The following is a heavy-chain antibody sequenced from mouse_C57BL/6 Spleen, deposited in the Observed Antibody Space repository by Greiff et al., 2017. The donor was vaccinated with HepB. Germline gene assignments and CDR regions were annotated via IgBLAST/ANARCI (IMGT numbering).Heavy chain of an antibody. V-gene: IGHV1-81*01. Sequence: QVQLQQSGAELARPGASVKLSCKASGYTFTSYGISWVKQRTGQGLEWIGEIYPRSGNTYYNEKFKGKATLTADKSSSTAYMELRSLTSEDSAVYFCASPHYYGSSKFAYWGQVTLVTVSA. CDR1: GYTFTSYG. CDR3: ASPHYYGSSKFAY. J-gene: IGHJ3*01. D-gene: IGHD1-1*01. CDR2: IYPRSGNT.